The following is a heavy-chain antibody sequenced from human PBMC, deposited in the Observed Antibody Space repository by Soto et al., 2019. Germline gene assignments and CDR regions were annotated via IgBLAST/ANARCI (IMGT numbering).Heavy chain of an antibody. CDR1: SDSTSSHY. D-gene: IGHD6-13*01. J-gene: IGHJ4*02. V-gene: IGHV4-59*11. CDR2: ISYSGST. Sequence: SETLSLTSTVSSDSTSSHYWSWIRQPPGKRLEWIGYISYSGSTDYNPSLKSRVTISGDTSKNQYSLKVSSVTAADTAVYYCARGTSWQLPFDYWGQGTLVTVSS. CDR3: ARGTSWQLPFDY.